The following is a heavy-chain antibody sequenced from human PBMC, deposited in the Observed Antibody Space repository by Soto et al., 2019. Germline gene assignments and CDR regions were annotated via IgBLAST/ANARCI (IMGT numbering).Heavy chain of an antibody. D-gene: IGHD6-6*01. V-gene: IGHV3-30-3*01. J-gene: IGHJ4*02. CDR1: GFTFSSYA. CDR3: AKASNSSSSKYIFDY. CDR2: ISYDGSNK. Sequence: QVQLVESGGGVVQPGRSLRLSCAASGFTFSSYAMHWVRQAPGKGLEWVAVISYDGSNKYYADSVKGRFTISRDNSKNTLYLQMNSLRAEDTAVYYCAKASNSSSSKYIFDYWGQGTLVTVSS.